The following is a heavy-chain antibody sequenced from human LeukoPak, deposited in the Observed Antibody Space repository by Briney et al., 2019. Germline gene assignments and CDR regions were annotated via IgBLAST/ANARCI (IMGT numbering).Heavy chain of an antibody. D-gene: IGHD5-12*01. J-gene: IGHJ4*02. CDR2: IIPIFGTA. V-gene: IGHV1-69*13. CDR3: ATSRDIMGDSGYEHLPAFDY. Sequence: SVKVSCKASGGTFSSYAISWVRQAPGQGLEWMGGIIPIFGTANYAQKFQGRVTITADESTSTAYMELSSLRSEDTAVYYCATSRDIMGDSGYEHLPAFDYWGQGTLVTVSS. CDR1: GGTFSSYA.